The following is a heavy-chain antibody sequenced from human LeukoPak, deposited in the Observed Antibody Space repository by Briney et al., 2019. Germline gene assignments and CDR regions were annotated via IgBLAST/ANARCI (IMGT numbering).Heavy chain of an antibody. CDR1: GFTFGSYG. CDR3: AKDREYQPFDY. CDR2: ISYDGSNK. D-gene: IGHD2-2*01. J-gene: IGHJ4*02. V-gene: IGHV3-30*18. Sequence: PGGSLRLSCAASGFTFGSYGMHWVRQAPGKGLEWVAVISYDGSNKYYADSVKGRFTISRDNSKNTLYLQMNSLRAEDTAVYYCAKDREYQPFDYWGQGTLVTVSS.